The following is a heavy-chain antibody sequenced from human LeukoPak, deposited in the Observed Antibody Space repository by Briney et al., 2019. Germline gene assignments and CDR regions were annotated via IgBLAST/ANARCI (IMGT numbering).Heavy chain of an antibody. CDR2: ISGSGGST. V-gene: IGHV3-23*01. CDR3: ARGSSGIDF. J-gene: IGHJ4*02. D-gene: IGHD3-22*01. CDR1: GFTFSSYA. Sequence: GGSLRLSCAASGFTFSSYAMSWVRQAPGKGLEWVSDISGSGGSTYYADSVKGRFTISRDNSKNTLYLQMNSLSSEDTAVYYCARGSSGIDFWGQGTLVTVSS.